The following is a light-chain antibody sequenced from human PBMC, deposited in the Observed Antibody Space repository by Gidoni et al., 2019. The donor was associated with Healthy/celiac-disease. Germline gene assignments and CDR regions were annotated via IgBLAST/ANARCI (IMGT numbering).Light chain of an antibody. CDR1: QSVLYSSNNKNY. CDR3: QQYYSDRT. Sequence: DIVMTQSPDSLAVSLGERATINCKSSQSVLYSSNNKNYLAWYQQTPGQPPKLLIYWASTRESGVPDRFSGSGSGTDFTLTISSLQAEDVAVYYCQQYYSDRTFGQGTKVEIK. CDR2: WAS. V-gene: IGKV4-1*01. J-gene: IGKJ1*01.